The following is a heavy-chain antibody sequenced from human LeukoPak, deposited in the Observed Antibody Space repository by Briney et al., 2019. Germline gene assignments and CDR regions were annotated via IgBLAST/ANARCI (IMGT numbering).Heavy chain of an antibody. Sequence: PSETLSLTCTVSGGSISSYYWSWIRQPAGKGLEWIGYIYYSGSTYYNPSLKSRVTISVDTSKNQFSLKLSSVTAADTAVYYCARGMYRRQGAFDIWGQGTMVTVSS. CDR3: ARGMYRRQGAFDI. V-gene: IGHV4-59*06. J-gene: IGHJ3*02. CDR1: GGSISSYY. CDR2: IYYSGST. D-gene: IGHD2-2*01.